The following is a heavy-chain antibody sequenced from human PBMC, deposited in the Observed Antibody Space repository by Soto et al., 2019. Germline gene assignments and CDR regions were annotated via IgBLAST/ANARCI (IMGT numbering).Heavy chain of an antibody. V-gene: IGHV4-31*03. CDR3: ARDLSP. CDR1: GDPIRSGDYY. CDR2: VYYSGGT. J-gene: IGHJ5*02. Sequence: PSETLSLTCTVSGDPIRSGDYYWSWIRQHPLKGLEWIGYVYYSGGTYYNPSLESRLTISLETSKNQFSLKLTSATAADTAVYYCARDLSPWGQGTLVTVYS.